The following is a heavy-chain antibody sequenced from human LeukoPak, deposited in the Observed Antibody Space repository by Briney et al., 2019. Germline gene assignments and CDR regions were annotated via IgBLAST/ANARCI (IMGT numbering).Heavy chain of an antibody. CDR3: ARALTRDALDL. CDR2: ISTISTI. Sequence: TGGSLRLSCAASGFTFSSYWMHWVRQAPGKGLEWVSYISTISTIYYADSVKGRFTASRDNAKNSLYLQMNSLRVEDTAVYYCARALTRDALDLWGQGTMVAVSS. J-gene: IGHJ3*01. CDR1: GFTFSSYW. V-gene: IGHV3-48*01.